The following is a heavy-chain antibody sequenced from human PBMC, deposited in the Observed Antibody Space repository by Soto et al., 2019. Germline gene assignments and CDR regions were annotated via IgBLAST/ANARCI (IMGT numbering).Heavy chain of an antibody. Sequence: PSETLSLTCTVSGGSISSYYWSWIRQPPGKGLEWIGYIYYSGSTNYNPSLKSRVTISVDTSKNQFSLKLSSVTAADTAVYYCERGYRGSGYYYFDYWGQGTLVTVSS. V-gene: IGHV4-59*01. CDR3: ERGYRGSGYYYFDY. J-gene: IGHJ4*02. CDR1: GGSISSYY. CDR2: IYYSGST. D-gene: IGHD3-22*01.